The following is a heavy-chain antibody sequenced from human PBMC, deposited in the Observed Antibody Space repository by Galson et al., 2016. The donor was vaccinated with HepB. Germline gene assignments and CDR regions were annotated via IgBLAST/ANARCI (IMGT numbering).Heavy chain of an antibody. CDR2: IYDDGNT. D-gene: IGHD5-12*01. CDR3: ARKYSGFDY. Sequence: SLRLSCAASGFAVGHSQMTWVRQAPGKGLGCVSIIYDDGNTNYADSVKGRFTIYRNSLKTTLYLQMTSLSAEDTAVCYCARKYSGFDYWGQATLFTVSS. J-gene: IGHJ4*02. CDR1: GFAVGHSQ. V-gene: IGHV3-53*01.